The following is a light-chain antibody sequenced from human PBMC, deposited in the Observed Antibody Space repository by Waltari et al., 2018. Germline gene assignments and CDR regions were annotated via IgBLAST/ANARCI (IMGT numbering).Light chain of an antibody. CDR1: QRVSSNY. Sequence: EIVLTQSPGTLSLSPGERATLSCRASQRVSSNYLAWYQQRPGQAPRLLIHGSSSRATGIPDRFSGSGSGTDFTLTISRLEPEDFAVYHCQQYGRSWNTFGQGTKLEIK. J-gene: IGKJ2*01. CDR2: GSS. CDR3: QQYGRSWNT. V-gene: IGKV3-20*01.